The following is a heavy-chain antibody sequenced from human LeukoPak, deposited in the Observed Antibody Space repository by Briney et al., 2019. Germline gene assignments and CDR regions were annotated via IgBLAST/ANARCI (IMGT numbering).Heavy chain of an antibody. D-gene: IGHD3-22*01. CDR3: ARDETYYYDSSGYSILDY. CDR2: IYTSGST. Sequence: SETLSLTCTVSGGSISSYYWSWIRQPAGKGLEWIGRIYTSGSTNYNPSLKSRVTMSVDTSKNQFPLKLSSVTAADTAVYYCARDETYYYDSSGYSILDYWGQGTLVTVSS. J-gene: IGHJ4*02. V-gene: IGHV4-4*07. CDR1: GGSISSYY.